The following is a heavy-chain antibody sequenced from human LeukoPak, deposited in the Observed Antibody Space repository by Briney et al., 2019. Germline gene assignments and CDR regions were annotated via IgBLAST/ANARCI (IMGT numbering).Heavy chain of an antibody. V-gene: IGHV1-18*01. Sequence: ASVKVSCKASGYTFLSYSISWVRQAPGQGLEWMGWIGANGNTHYAQKFQGRLMLTTETSTGTAYMGLRSLSTDDTAVYYCARYRYCTNGVCYRNYYYGMDGWGQGTTVTVSS. CDR1: GYTFLSYS. J-gene: IGHJ6*02. CDR2: IGANGNT. D-gene: IGHD2-8*01. CDR3: ARYRYCTNGVCYRNYYYGMDG.